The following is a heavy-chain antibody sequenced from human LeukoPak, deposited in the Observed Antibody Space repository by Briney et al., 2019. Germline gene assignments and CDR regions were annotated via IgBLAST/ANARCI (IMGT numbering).Heavy chain of an antibody. CDR2: IYYSGST. J-gene: IGHJ4*02. V-gene: IGHV4-61*08. Sequence: PSETLSLTCTVSGGSISSGGYYWSWIRQHPGKGLEWIGYIYYSGSTNYNPSLKSRVTISVDTSKNQFSLKLSSVTAADTAVYYCARVKSYCGGDCYSLDYWGQGTLVTVSS. D-gene: IGHD2-21*01. CDR1: GGSISSGGYY. CDR3: ARVKSYCGGDCYSLDY.